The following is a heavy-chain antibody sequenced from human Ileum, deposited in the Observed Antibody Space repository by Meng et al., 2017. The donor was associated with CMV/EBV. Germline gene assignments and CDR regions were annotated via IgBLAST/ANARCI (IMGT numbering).Heavy chain of an antibody. V-gene: IGHV3-33*06. Sequence: GESLKISCAASGFTFRTYWMSWVRQAPGKGLEWVAVIWYDGSNKYYADSVKGRFTISRDNSKNTLYLQMNSLRAEDTAVYYCAKGGDGYNGGWFDPWGQGTLVTVSS. CDR2: IWYDGSNK. D-gene: IGHD5-24*01. J-gene: IGHJ5*02. CDR1: GFTFRTYW. CDR3: AKGGDGYNGGWFDP.